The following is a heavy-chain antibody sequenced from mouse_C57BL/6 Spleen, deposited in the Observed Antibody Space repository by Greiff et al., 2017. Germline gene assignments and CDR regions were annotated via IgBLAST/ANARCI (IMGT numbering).Heavy chain of an antibody. Sequence: VKLMESGPELVKPGASVKISCKASGYAFSRSWMNWVKQRPGKGLEWIGRIYPGDGDNNYNGKFKGKATLTADKSSSTAYMPLSSLTSEDSAVYFCARSGYYGSSLDYWGQGTTLTVSS. CDR1: GYAFSRSW. D-gene: IGHD1-1*01. CDR3: ARSGYYGSSLDY. J-gene: IGHJ2*01. CDR2: IYPGDGDN. V-gene: IGHV1-82*01.